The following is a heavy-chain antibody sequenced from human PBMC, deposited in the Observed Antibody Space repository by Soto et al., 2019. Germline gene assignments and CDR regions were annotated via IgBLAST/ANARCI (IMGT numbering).Heavy chain of an antibody. CDR2: INHSGST. D-gene: IGHD6-19*01. J-gene: IGHJ6*03. CDR1: GGSFSGYY. V-gene: IGHV4-34*01. CDR3: ARGTYSSGWPQLYYYYYIDG. Sequence: SETLSLTCAVYGGSFSGYYWSWIRQPPGKGLEWIGEINHSGSTNYNPSLKSRVTISVDTSKNQFSLKLSSVTAADTAVYYCARGTYSSGWPQLYYYYYIDGWGKGTTVTFSS.